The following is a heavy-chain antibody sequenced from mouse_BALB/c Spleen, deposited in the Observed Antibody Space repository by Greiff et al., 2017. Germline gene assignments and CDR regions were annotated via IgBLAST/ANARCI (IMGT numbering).Heavy chain of an antibody. CDR1: GFTFSSYA. CDR3: ANDYFDY. J-gene: IGHJ2*01. V-gene: IGHV5-9-3*01. CDR2: ISSGGSYT. Sequence: DVQLVESGGGLVKPGGSLKLSCAASGFTFSSYAMSWVRQTPEKRLEWVATISSGGSYTYYPDSVKGRFTISRDNAKNTLYLQMSSLRSEDTAMYYCANDYFDYWGQGTTLTVSS.